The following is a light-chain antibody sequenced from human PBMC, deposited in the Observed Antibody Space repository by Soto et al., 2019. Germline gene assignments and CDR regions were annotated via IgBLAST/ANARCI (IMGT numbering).Light chain of an antibody. J-gene: IGLJ2*01. Sequence: QSPLTQPAAVSGSPGQSITISCTGTSSDVGGYNYVSWYQQPPGKAPKLMIYEVSYRPSGVSNRFSGSKSGNTASLTISGLQAEDEANYYCSSYTSSSIPGVFGGGTKLTVL. CDR3: SSYTSSSIPGV. CDR2: EVS. V-gene: IGLV2-14*01. CDR1: SSDVGGYNY.